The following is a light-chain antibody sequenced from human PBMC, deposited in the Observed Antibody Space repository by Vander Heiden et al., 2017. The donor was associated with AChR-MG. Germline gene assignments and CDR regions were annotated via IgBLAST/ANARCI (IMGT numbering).Light chain of an antibody. CDR2: DAS. Sequence: QMTQSPSSLSASVGDRVTITCQASQDISNYLNWYQQKPGKAPKLLIYDASNLETGVPSRFSGSGSGTDFTFTISSLQPEDIATYYCQQYDNLPFTFGPRTKVDIK. J-gene: IGKJ3*01. CDR3: QQYDNLPFT. CDR1: QDISNY. V-gene: IGKV1-33*01.